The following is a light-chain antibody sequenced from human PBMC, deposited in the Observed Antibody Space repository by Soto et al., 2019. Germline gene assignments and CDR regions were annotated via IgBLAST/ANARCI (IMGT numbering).Light chain of an antibody. J-gene: IGLJ3*02. V-gene: IGLV2-14*03. CDR2: DVS. CDR1: SSDIGVDKF. Sequence: QSALTQPASVSGSPGQSITICCTGTSSDIGVDKFVSWYQQHPGKAPKLMIFDVSNRPSGLSNRFSGSKSGNTAYLTISGLQAEDEADYYCNSYTSSRTWVFGGGTKVTVL. CDR3: NSYTSSRTWV.